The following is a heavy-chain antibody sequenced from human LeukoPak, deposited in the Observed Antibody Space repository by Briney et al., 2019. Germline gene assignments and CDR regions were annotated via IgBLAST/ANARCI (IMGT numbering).Heavy chain of an antibody. CDR2: ISYDGSNK. Sequence: GGSLRLSCAASGFTFSSYAMHWVHQAPGKGLEWVAVISYDGSNKYYADSVKGRFTISRDNSKNTLYLQMNSLRAEDTAVYYCARDASYNWNYDSYYMDVWGKGTTVTVSS. J-gene: IGHJ6*03. CDR3: ARDASYNWNYDSYYMDV. CDR1: GFTFSSYA. V-gene: IGHV3-30*04. D-gene: IGHD1-20*01.